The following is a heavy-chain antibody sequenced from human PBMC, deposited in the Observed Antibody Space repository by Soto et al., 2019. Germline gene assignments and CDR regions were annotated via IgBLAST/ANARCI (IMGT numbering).Heavy chain of an antibody. CDR2: INPSGGST. J-gene: IGHJ6*03. D-gene: IGHD3-3*01. V-gene: IGHV1-46*01. CDR3: TSPNAYYDFWSGEPGLMDV. CDR1: GYTFTSYY. Sequence: GASVKVSCKASGYTFTSYYMHWVRQAPGQGLEWMGIINPSGGSTSYAQKFQGRVTMTRDTSTSTVYKELRSLRSDNKAVYNCTSPNAYYDFWSGEPGLMDVWGKGTTVTVSS.